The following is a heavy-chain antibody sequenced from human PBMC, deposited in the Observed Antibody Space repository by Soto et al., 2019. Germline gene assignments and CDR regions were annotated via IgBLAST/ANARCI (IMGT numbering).Heavy chain of an antibody. CDR2: ISGSGGST. Sequence: GGSLRLSCAASGFTFSSYAMSWVRQATGKGLEWVSAISGSGGSTYYADSVKGRFTISRDNSKNTLYLQMNSLRAEDTAVYYCAKDPDCSSTSSCWFDPWGQGTLVTVSS. D-gene: IGHD2-2*01. CDR1: GFTFSSYA. CDR3: AKDPDCSSTSSCWFDP. J-gene: IGHJ5*02. V-gene: IGHV3-23*01.